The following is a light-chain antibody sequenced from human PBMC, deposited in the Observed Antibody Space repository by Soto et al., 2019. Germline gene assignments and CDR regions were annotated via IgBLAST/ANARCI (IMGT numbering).Light chain of an antibody. CDR3: GTWDSSLSAGGVV. CDR2: DNN. CDR1: SSNIGNNY. V-gene: IGLV1-51*01. J-gene: IGLJ2*01. Sequence: QSVLTQPPSGSAAPGQKVTLSCSGGSSNIGNNYVSWYQQLPGTAPKLLIYDNNERPSGIPDRFSGSKSGTSATLGITGLQTGDEADYYCGTWDSSLSAGGVVFGGGTKLTVL.